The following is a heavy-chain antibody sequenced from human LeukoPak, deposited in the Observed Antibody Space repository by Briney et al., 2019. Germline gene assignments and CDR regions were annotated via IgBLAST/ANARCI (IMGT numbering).Heavy chain of an antibody. CDR1: GGSISSGGYY. Sequence: PSQTLSLTCTVSGGSISSGGYYWSWIRQPPGKGLEWIGYIYHSGSTYYNPSLESRVTISVDTSKNQFSLKLSSVTAADTAVYYCARVPRPNYSSSWYSYYFDYWGQGTLVTVSS. CDR3: ARVPRPNYSSSWYSYYFDY. V-gene: IGHV4-30-2*05. J-gene: IGHJ4*02. CDR2: IYHSGST. D-gene: IGHD6-13*01.